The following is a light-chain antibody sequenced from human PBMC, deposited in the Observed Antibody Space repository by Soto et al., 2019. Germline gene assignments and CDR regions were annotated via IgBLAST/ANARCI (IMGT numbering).Light chain of an antibody. CDR2: DVS. CDR1: QSITSY. Sequence: EIVLTQSPATLSSSPGERATLSCRASQSITSYLAWYQQKPGQAPRLLIYDVSNRASGIPARFSGSGSETDFTLTISSLEPEDFAVYYCQQRSDWPLTFGQGTRLEIK. J-gene: IGKJ5*01. V-gene: IGKV3-11*01. CDR3: QQRSDWPLT.